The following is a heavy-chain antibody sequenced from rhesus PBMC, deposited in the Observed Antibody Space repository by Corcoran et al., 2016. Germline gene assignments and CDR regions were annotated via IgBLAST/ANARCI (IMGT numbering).Heavy chain of an antibody. CDR3: AKSNWGDYYIDY. CDR1: GFTFSSYW. J-gene: IGHJ4*01. D-gene: IGHD3-34*01. Sequence: EVQLVESGGGLAKPGGSLRLSCAASGFTFSSYWMNWVRQTPGKGLEWISAINSGGGSTYYAESLKGRFTISRDNSKNTLSLQMNSLRAEDTAVYYCAKSNWGDYYIDYWGQGVLVTVSS. CDR2: INSGGGST. V-gene: IGHV3S42*01.